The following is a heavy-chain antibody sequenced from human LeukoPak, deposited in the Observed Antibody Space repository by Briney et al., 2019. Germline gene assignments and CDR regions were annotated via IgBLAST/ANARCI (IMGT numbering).Heavy chain of an antibody. D-gene: IGHD5-24*01. CDR1: GDSISSGDYY. J-gene: IGHJ6*03. Sequence: SQTLSLTCTVSGDSISSGDYYWSWIRQPAGKGLEWIGRIYYSGSTYYNPSLKSRVTISVDMSKNQFSLKLSSVTATDTAVYYCARVCRDGYNYYYYYMDVWGKGTTVTISS. V-gene: IGHV4-61*02. CDR2: IYYSGST. CDR3: ARVCRDGYNYYYYYMDV.